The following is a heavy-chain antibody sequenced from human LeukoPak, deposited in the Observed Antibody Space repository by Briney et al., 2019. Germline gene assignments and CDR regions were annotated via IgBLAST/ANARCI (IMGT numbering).Heavy chain of an antibody. Sequence: GGSLRLSCAASGFIFDNYAMNWVRQAPGKGLEWLTGISGFGGSTYYAASAKGRFTISRDNSGNTLFLQLNNLRVEDTVVYYCARRGGSSWSSFDYWGQGSLVTVSS. D-gene: IGHD6-13*01. CDR1: GFIFDNYA. V-gene: IGHV3-23*01. J-gene: IGHJ4*02. CDR2: ISGFGGST. CDR3: ARRGGSSWSSFDY.